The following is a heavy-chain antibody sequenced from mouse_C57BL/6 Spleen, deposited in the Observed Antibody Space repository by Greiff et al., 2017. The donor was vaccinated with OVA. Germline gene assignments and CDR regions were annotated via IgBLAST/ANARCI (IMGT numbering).Heavy chain of an antibody. V-gene: IGHV5-4*01. J-gene: IGHJ3*01. D-gene: IGHD1-1*01. CDR3: ARGVLRSPWFAY. CDR1: GFTFSSYA. CDR2: ISDGGSYT. Sequence: EVQGVESGGGLVKPGGSLKLSCAASGFTFSSYAMSWVRQTPEKRLEWVATISDGGSYTYYPDNVKGRFTISRDNAKNNLYLQMSHLKSEDTAMYYCARGVLRSPWFAYWGQGTLVTVSA.